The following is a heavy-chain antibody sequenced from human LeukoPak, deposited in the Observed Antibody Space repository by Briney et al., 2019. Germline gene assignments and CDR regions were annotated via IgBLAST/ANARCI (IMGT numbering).Heavy chain of an antibody. J-gene: IGHJ4*02. CDR1: GFTFSSYE. Sequence: GGSLRLSCAASGFTFSSYEMNWVRQAPGKGLEWVSYMSSSGSIIYYADSVKGRFIISRDNAKNSLYLQMNSLRAEDTAVYYCTRDRYYYDSSGHPYYFDYWGQGTLVTVSS. CDR2: MSSSGSII. CDR3: TRDRYYYDSSGHPYYFDY. V-gene: IGHV3-48*03. D-gene: IGHD3-22*01.